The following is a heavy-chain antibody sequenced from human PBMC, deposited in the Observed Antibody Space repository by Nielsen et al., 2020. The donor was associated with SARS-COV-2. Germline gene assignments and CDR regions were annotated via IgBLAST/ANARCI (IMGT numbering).Heavy chain of an antibody. CDR2: ISWNSGSI. V-gene: IGHV3-9*01. Sequence: SLKISCAASGFTFDDYAMHWVRQAPGKGLEWVSGISWNSGSIGYADSVKGRFTISRDNAKNSLYLQMNSLRAEDTALYYCAKDGGVEMATTRSDGMDVWGQGITVTVSS. CDR3: AKDGGVEMATTRSDGMDV. D-gene: IGHD5-24*01. J-gene: IGHJ6*02. CDR1: GFTFDDYA.